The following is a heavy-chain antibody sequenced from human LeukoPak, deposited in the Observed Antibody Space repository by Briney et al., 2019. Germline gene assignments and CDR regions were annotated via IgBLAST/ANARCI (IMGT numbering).Heavy chain of an antibody. Sequence: SETLSLTCTVSGGSISSYYWSWIRQPPGKGLEWIGYIYYSGSTNCNPSLKSRVTISVDTSKNQFSLKLSSVTAADTAVYYCATSRGGPRGRFDPWGQGTLVTVSS. V-gene: IGHV4-59*08. CDR3: ATSRGGPRGRFDP. D-gene: IGHD1-26*01. CDR2: IYYSGST. CDR1: GGSISSYY. J-gene: IGHJ5*02.